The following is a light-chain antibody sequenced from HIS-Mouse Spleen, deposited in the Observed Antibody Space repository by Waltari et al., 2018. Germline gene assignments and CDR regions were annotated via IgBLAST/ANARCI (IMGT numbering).Light chain of an antibody. CDR3: NSRDSSGNHYV. CDR2: GKN. V-gene: IGLV3-19*01. Sequence: SSELTQDPAVSVALGQTVRITCQGDSLRSNYAIWYQQKPGQAPVLVIYGKNNRPSGIPDRFSGSSSGNTASLTITGAQAEDEADYYCNSRDSSGNHYVFGTGTKVTVL. CDR1: SLRSNY. J-gene: IGLJ1*01.